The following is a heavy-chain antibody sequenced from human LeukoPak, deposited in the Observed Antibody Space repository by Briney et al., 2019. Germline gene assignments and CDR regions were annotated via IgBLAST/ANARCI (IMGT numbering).Heavy chain of an antibody. CDR3: ARYSGGGYYDYFDY. D-gene: IGHD3-22*01. CDR2: INPNSGGT. J-gene: IGHJ4*02. V-gene: IGHV1-2*02. Sequence: GASVKVSCEASGYTFTGYYMHWVRQAPGQGLEWMGWINPNSGGTNYAQKFQGRVTMTRDTSISTAYMELSRLRSDDTAVYYRARYSGGGYYDYFDYWGQGTLVTVSS. CDR1: GYTFTGYY.